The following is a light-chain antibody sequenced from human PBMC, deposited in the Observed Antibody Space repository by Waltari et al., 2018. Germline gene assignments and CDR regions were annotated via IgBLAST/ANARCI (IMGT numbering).Light chain of an antibody. V-gene: IGLV8-61*01. CDR1: SGSVSTGHN. CDR3: VLYMGSGIWV. CDR2: STT. J-gene: IGLJ3*02. Sequence: QTVVTQEPSFSVSPGGTVTLTCGLSSGSVSTGHNPSWHQQTPGQAPRTLIYSTTTRSSGVPDRFSGSILGNKAALTITGAQADDESDYYCVLYMGSGIWVFGGGTKLTVL.